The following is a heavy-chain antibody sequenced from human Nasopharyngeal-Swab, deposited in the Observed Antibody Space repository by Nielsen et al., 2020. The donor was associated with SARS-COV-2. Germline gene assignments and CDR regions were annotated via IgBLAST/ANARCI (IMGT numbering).Heavy chain of an antibody. V-gene: IGHV3-48*02. D-gene: IGHD1-26*01. CDR1: EFTMSRNG. Sequence: ESLKISCAASEFTMSRNGMHWVRQAPGKGLEWVAYISSSSSTSYYADSVKGRFTISRDNPKNSLYLQKNSLRDEDTALYYCARDVAMVGATLENWGQGTLVTVSS. CDR2: ISSSSSTS. J-gene: IGHJ4*02. CDR3: ARDVAMVGATLEN.